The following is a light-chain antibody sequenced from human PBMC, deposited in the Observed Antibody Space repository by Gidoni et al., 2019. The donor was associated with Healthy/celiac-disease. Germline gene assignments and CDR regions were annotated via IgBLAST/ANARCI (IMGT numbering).Light chain of an antibody. CDR3: QHLNSYLPIT. V-gene: IGKV1-9*01. CDR1: QGIISC. CDR2: AAS. Sequence: TQQTESLCFLYASVGDRVTISCRASQGIISCLAWYQQKPGKAPKLLNYAASTLQSGVPSRFSCSGSGTEFALTISSLQPEDFATYFCQHLNSYLPITFGQGTRLEIK. J-gene: IGKJ5*01.